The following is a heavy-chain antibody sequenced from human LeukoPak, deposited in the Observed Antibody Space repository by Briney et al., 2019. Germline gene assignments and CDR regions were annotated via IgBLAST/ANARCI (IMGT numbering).Heavy chain of an antibody. CDR2: IYTSGST. V-gene: IGHV4-4*07. Sequence: GSLRLSCAASGFTFSSYAMSWIRQPAGKGLEWIGRIYTSGSTNYNPSLKSRVTMSVDTSKNQFSLKPSSVTAADTAVYYCAREMVRGVIDYWGQGTLVTVSS. D-gene: IGHD3-10*01. J-gene: IGHJ4*02. CDR3: AREMVRGVIDY. CDR1: GFTFSSYA.